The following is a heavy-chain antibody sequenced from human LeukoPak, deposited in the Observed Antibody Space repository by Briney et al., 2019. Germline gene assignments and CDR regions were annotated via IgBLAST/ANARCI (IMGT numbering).Heavy chain of an antibody. D-gene: IGHD3-10*01. CDR3: ARARAQLSGELPSNWFDP. CDR2: IIPIFDTA. J-gene: IGHJ5*02. V-gene: IGHV1-69*01. Sequence: GSSVKVSCKASGGTYSSYAISWVRQAPGQGLEWMGGIIPIFDTANYAQKFQGRVTITADESTSTTYMELSSLRSEDTAVYYCARARAQLSGELPSNWFDPWGQGTLVTVSS. CDR1: GGTYSSYA.